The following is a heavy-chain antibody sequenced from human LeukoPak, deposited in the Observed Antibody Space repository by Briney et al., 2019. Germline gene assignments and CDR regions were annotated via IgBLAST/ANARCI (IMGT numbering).Heavy chain of an antibody. CDR1: GFTFSNYA. CDR3: ARIMTTVPAT. D-gene: IGHD4-11*01. CDR2: ISYDGNNE. V-gene: IGHV3-30-3*01. Sequence: PGGSLRPSCAASGFTFSNYAMHWVRQAPGKGLEWVTFISYDGNNEYYADSVKGRFTISRDNSKRALYLQMNSLRDEDTAVYYCARIMTTVPATWGQGTLVTVSS. J-gene: IGHJ1*01.